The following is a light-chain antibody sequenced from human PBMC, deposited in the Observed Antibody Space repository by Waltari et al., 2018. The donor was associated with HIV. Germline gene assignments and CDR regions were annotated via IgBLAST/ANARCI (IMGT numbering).Light chain of an antibody. Sequence: EIALTQSPATLSLSPGERATLPCRASQSVRSASLAWYQQKPGQAPSLLIFGASSRAPGIPDRFSGSGAVTDFILTISRLEPEDCAVYYCQQYAASPLTFGGGTRVEIK. CDR3: QQYAASPLT. J-gene: IGKJ4*01. CDR1: QSVRSAS. CDR2: GAS. V-gene: IGKV3-20*01.